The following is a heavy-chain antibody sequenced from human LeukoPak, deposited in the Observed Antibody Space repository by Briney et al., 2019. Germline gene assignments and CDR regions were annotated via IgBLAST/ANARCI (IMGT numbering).Heavy chain of an antibody. CDR2: ISSSSSYI. V-gene: IGHV3-21*01. D-gene: IGHD5-12*01. J-gene: IGHJ4*02. Sequence: GGSLRLSCAASGFTFSSYTMHWVRQAPGKGLEWVSSISSSSSYIYYAVSVKGRFTISRDNAKNSLYLQMNSLRAEDTAVYYCARGGYSGYDVLGFYFDYWGQGTLVTVSS. CDR1: GFTFSSYT. CDR3: ARGGYSGYDVLGFYFDY.